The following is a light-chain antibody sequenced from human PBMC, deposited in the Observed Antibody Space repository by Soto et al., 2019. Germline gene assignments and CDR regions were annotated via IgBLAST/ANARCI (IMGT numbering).Light chain of an antibody. CDR1: SGDVGSYNL. V-gene: IGLV2-23*01. Sequence: QSVLTQPASVSGSPGQSITISCTGTSGDVGSYNLVSWYQQHPDKAPKLMIYEDTKRPSGVSDRFSGSTSGNTASLTISGLQAEDEADYYCCSSARSSGFYVFGTGTKLTVL. CDR2: EDT. J-gene: IGLJ1*01. CDR3: CSSARSSGFYV.